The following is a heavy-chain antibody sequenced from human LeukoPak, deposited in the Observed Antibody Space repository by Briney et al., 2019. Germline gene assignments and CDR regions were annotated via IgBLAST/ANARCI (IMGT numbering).Heavy chain of an antibody. D-gene: IGHD1-26*01. Sequence: PGGSLRLSCAASGFTFSSYAMSWVRQAPGKGLEWVSAISGSGGSTYYADSVEGRFTISRDNSKNTLYLQMNSLRAEDTAVYYCANILRELPTEFDYWGQGTLVTVSS. CDR1: GFTFSSYA. CDR3: ANILRELPTEFDY. V-gene: IGHV3-23*01. CDR2: ISGSGGST. J-gene: IGHJ4*02.